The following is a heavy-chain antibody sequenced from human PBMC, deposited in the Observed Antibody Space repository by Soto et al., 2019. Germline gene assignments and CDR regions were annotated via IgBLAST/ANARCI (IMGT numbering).Heavy chain of an antibody. Sequence: QVQLVQSGAEVKKPGASVKVSCKASGYTFTSYGISWVRQAPGQGLEWMGRISAYNGNTNYAQKLQGRVTMTTDTSTSTAYMELRSLRSDDTAVYYCARDNVDVVVVPAAIDYYYYYMDVWGKGTTVTVSS. V-gene: IGHV1-18*01. J-gene: IGHJ6*03. D-gene: IGHD2-2*03. CDR2: ISAYNGNT. CDR3: ARDNVDVVVVPAAIDYYYYYMDV. CDR1: GYTFTSYG.